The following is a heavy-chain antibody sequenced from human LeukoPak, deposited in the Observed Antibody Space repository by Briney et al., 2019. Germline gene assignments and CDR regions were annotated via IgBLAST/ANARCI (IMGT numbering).Heavy chain of an antibody. J-gene: IGHJ4*02. CDR1: GGSISSSCYY. V-gene: IGHV4-39*01. D-gene: IGHD3-10*01. CDR3: ARTRYYYNSRSYGAPYYFDY. CDR2: IYYSGST. Sequence: SETLSLTCTVSGGSISSSCYYWGWIRQPPGKGLELIGSIYYSGSTYYNPSLKSRVTISVDTSKNQFSLKLSSVTAADTAVYYCARTRYYYNSRSYGAPYYFDYWGQGTLVTVSS.